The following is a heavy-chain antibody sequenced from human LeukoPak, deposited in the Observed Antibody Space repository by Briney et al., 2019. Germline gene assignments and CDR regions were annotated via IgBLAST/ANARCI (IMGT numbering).Heavy chain of an antibody. Sequence: GRALRLSCAASGFTFSSYGMHWVRQAPGKGLEWVAVIWYDGSSKYYADSVKGRVTISRDNSKNTLYVQMSSLRAEDTAVYYCAKDTGYYYYYMDVWGKGTTVTVSS. D-gene: IGHD4-11*01. CDR3: AKDTGYYYYYMDV. CDR1: GFTFSSYG. V-gene: IGHV3-33*06. CDR2: IWYDGSSK. J-gene: IGHJ6*03.